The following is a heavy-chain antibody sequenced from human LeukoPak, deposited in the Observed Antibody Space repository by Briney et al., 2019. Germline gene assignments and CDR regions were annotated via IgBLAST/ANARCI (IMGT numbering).Heavy chain of an antibody. D-gene: IGHD3-22*01. CDR3: ARQAPRDSSGYYLLQFGAFDI. CDR1: VGSFSGYY. V-gene: IGHV4-34*01. J-gene: IGHJ3*02. Sequence: SETLSLTCAVYVGSFSGYYWSWIRQPPGKGLEWIGEINHSGSTNYNPSLKSRVTISVDTSKNQFSLKLSSVTAADTAVYYCARQAPRDSSGYYLLQFGAFDIWGQGTMVTVSS. CDR2: INHSGST.